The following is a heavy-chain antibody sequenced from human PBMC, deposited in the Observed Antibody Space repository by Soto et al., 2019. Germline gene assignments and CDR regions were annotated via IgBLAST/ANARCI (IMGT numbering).Heavy chain of an antibody. Sequence: PGESLKISCAASGFTFSSYAMSWVRQAPGKGLEWVSAISGSGGSTYYADSVKGRFTISRDNSKNTLYLQMNSLRAEDTAVYYCAKGDIVVVPPNYWGQGTLVTVSS. J-gene: IGHJ4*02. CDR1: GFTFSSYA. CDR2: ISGSGGST. D-gene: IGHD2-15*01. CDR3: AKGDIVVVPPNY. V-gene: IGHV3-23*01.